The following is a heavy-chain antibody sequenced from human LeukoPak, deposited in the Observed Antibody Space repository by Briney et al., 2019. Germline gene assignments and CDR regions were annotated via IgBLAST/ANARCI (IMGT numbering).Heavy chain of an antibody. Sequence: SETLSLTCTVSGGPIISYYWGWIRQPPGKGLEWIGSIYHSGSTYYNPSLKSRVTISVDTSKNQFSLKLSSVTAADTAVYYCARDSVGVGYYGSGSYSDYWGQGTLVTVSS. CDR3: ARDSVGVGYYGSGSYSDY. CDR2: IYHSGST. J-gene: IGHJ4*02. V-gene: IGHV4-38-2*02. D-gene: IGHD3-10*01. CDR1: GGPIISYY.